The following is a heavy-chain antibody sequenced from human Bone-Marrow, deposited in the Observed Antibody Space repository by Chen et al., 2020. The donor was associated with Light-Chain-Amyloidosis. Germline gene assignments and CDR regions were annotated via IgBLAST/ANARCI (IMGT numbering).Heavy chain of an antibody. CDR1: GYTFPNYW. V-gene: IGHV5-51*01. D-gene: IGHD5-12*01. Sequence: EVQLEQSGPEVKKPGESLKIYCKGSGYTFPNYWIGWVRQMPGEGLEWMGVILPDHSDARYSPSLVGQVTISAVKSITAAYLQWRSLEASETAMDYWARRIDGYKFDYWGQGTLVTVSS. J-gene: IGHJ4*02. CDR2: ILPDHSDA. CDR3: ARRIDGYKFDY.